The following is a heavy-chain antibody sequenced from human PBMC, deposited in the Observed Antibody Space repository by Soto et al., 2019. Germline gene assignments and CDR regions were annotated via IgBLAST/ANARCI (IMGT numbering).Heavy chain of an antibody. CDR3: AKDRYSSSVYYYGMDV. CDR2: ISGGGSST. Sequence: GGSLRLSCAASGFTFRDYGMHWVRQAPGKGLEWVPAISGGGSSTYHADSVKGRFTISRDNAKNTLYLQMNSLRAEDTAVYYCAKDRYSSSVYYYGMDVWGQGTTVTVSS. CDR1: GFTFRDYG. J-gene: IGHJ6*02. V-gene: IGHV3-23*01. D-gene: IGHD6-6*01.